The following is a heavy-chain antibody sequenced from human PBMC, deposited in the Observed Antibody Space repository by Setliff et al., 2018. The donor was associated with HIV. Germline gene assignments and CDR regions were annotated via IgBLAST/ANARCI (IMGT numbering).Heavy chain of an antibody. CDR1: GFTFSNAW. CDR3: VRDPIEGYPDYFDY. CDR2: IYDGGAT. V-gene: IGHV3-53*05. D-gene: IGHD1-26*01. J-gene: IGHJ4*02. Sequence: GESLKISCAASGFTFSNAWMSWVRQAPGKGLEWVSVIYDGGATYYGDSVKGRFTISGDNSKNTLFLQMNSLRPEDTATYYCVRDPIEGYPDYFDYWGQGTLVTVSS.